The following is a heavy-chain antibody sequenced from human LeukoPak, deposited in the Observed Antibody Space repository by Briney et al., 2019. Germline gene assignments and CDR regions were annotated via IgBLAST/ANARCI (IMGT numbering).Heavy chain of an antibody. J-gene: IGHJ5*02. CDR3: ARLGTGYDSSGYSIGWFDP. CDR1: GGSISISTYY. V-gene: IGHV4-39*01. D-gene: IGHD3-22*01. CDR2: IYYSGST. Sequence: SETLSLTCTVSGGSISISTYYWGWIRQPPGKGLEWIGNIYYSGSTYYNPSLKSRVTIPVDTSKNQFSLRLSSVTAADTAVYYCARLGTGYDSSGYSIGWFDPWGQGTLVTVSS.